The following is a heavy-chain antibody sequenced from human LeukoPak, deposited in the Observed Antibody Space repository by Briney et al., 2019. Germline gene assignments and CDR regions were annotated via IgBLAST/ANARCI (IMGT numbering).Heavy chain of an antibody. CDR2: MNPNSGNT. J-gene: IGHJ5*02. Sequence: ASVKVSCKASGYTFTSYDINWVRQATGQGLEWMGWMNPNSGNTGYAQKFQGRVTMTRNTSISTAYMELSSLRSEDTAVYYCARAGSSGWYGRFDWFDPWGQGTLVTVSS. CDR1: GYTFTSYD. D-gene: IGHD6-19*01. CDR3: ARAGSSGWYGRFDWFDP. V-gene: IGHV1-8*01.